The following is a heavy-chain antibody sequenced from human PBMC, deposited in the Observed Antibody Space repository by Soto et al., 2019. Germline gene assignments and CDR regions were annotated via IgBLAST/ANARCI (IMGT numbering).Heavy chain of an antibody. J-gene: IGHJ4*02. D-gene: IGHD6-19*01. Sequence: PVGSLRLSCTASGFRFNIFSMNWIRQAPGKGLEWFAYITSDTNTIKYADSVRGRFTISRDNGKNSVDLQMNSLRDEDTAVYYCARSVEGHFDYWGQGTVVTVSS. CDR2: ITSDTNTI. CDR1: GFRFNIFS. V-gene: IGHV3-48*02. CDR3: ARSVEGHFDY.